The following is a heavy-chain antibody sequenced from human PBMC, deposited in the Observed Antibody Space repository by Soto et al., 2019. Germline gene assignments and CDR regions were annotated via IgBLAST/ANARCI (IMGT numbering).Heavy chain of an antibody. Sequence: EVQLVESGGGLVQPGGSLRLSCAASGFTFYTYEMNWVRQAPGKGLEWVSYISSSGSTTYYPDSVKGRFTISRDNAKNSLYLQMNSLRAEDTAIYYCATRSGGGGAFDFWGQGTMVTVSS. CDR3: ATRSGGGGAFDF. V-gene: IGHV3-48*03. D-gene: IGHD3-10*01. CDR1: GFTFYTYE. CDR2: ISSSGSTT. J-gene: IGHJ3*01.